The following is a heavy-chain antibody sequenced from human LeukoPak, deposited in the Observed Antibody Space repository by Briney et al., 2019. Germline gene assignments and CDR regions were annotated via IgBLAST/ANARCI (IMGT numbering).Heavy chain of an antibody. Sequence: GSLRLSCAASGFTVSSNYMTWVRQAPGKGLEWVSVIYSDGSTFYADSVKGRFTISRDNSKNTLYLQMGSLRPEDTAVYYCTNLPTYWGQGTLVTVSS. V-gene: IGHV3-66*02. CDR3: TNLPTY. CDR2: IYSDGST. CDR1: GFTVSSNY. J-gene: IGHJ4*02.